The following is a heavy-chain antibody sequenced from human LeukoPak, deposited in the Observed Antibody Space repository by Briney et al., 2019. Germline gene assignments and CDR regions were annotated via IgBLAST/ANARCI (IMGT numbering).Heavy chain of an antibody. CDR1: ASTFSRSY. CDR3: ARDLLNDEGSSYFFDQ. CDR2: ISKSSDRI. Sequence: GGSLRLSCAASASTFSRSYMGWVRQAPGKGLEWVSYISKSSDRIYHADSVKGRFTISRDNAKNSLYLQMDSLRAEDTAVYYCARDLLNDEGSSYFFDQWGQGTLVTVSS. V-gene: IGHV3-48*04. J-gene: IGHJ4*02. D-gene: IGHD2-2*01.